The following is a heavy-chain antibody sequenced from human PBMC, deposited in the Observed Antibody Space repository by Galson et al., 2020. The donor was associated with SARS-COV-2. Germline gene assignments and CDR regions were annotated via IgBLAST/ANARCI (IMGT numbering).Heavy chain of an antibody. D-gene: IGHD6-19*01. CDR3: ARDATSSGWYNWFDH. CDR2: VLNSGTT. V-gene: IGHV4-39*07. CDR1: GGSIRSSNYY. Sequence: SQTLSLTCTFSGGSIRSSNYYWGWIRQPPGKGLEWIGSVLNSGTTHYSPSLQSRVTISVDTSKNQFSLNLNSVTAADTAMYYCARDATSSGWYNWFDHWGQGPLVTVSS. J-gene: IGHJ5*02.